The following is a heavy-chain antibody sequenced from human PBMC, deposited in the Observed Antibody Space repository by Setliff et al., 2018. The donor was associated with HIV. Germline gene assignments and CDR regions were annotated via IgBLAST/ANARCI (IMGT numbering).Heavy chain of an antibody. D-gene: IGHD2-21*02. V-gene: IGHV4-4*09. J-gene: IGHJ4*02. CDR1: GDTDFX. CDR2: IHASGKA. CDR3: ATLDPSGGNFLAY. Sequence: SETLSLTCTVSGDTDFXXXXCRPSPGKGLEWIGYIHASGKANYNPSLKSRVTISLDTSKMQFSLRLTSVTAADTAVYYCATLDPSGGNFLAYWGQGTLVTVSS.